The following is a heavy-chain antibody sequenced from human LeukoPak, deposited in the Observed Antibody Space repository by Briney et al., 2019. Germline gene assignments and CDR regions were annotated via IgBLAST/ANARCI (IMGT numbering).Heavy chain of an antibody. V-gene: IGHV4-30-4*08. CDR1: GGSISSGDYY. CDR2: IYYSGST. J-gene: IGHJ4*02. D-gene: IGHD6-6*01. CDR3: AREGVEYSSSSDNDY. Sequence: SETLSLTCTVSGGSISSGDYYWSWIRQPPGKGLEWIGYIYYSGSTYYNPSLKSRVTISVDTSKNQFSLKLSSVTAADTAVYYCAREGVEYSSSSDNDYWGQGTLVTVSS.